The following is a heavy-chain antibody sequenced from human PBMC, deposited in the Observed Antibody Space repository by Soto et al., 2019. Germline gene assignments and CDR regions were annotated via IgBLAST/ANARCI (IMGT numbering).Heavy chain of an antibody. CDR1: GFTFSTQA. J-gene: IGHJ4*02. Sequence: EVPLLEAGVGLVQPGGSLRLSSSASGFTFSTQAMAWVRQAPGKGLEWVSALSSSGESPDYADSVKGLFTISRDNSKTTLYLPMNSLLADDTSVSYCAKDLHGSGWSFDQWCQGTVVTVSS. V-gene: IGHV3-23*01. CDR2: LSSSGESP. D-gene: IGHD6-19*01. CDR3: AKDLHGSGWSFDQ.